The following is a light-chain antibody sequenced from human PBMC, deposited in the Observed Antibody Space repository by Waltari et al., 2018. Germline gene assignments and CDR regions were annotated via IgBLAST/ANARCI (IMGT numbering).Light chain of an antibody. Sequence: WYQQRPGKAPKLMIYDVSYRPSGISSRFSGSKSGSTASLTIYGLQAEDEADYYCSSFTSASTVGVIFGGGTKLTVL. CDR2: DVS. CDR3: SSFTSASTVGVI. J-gene: IGLJ2*01. V-gene: IGLV2-14*03.